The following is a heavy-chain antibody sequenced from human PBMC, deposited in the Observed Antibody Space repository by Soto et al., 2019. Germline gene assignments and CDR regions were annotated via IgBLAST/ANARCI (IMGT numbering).Heavy chain of an antibody. Sequence: EVQLLESGGGLVQPGGSLRLSCAASGFTFSSYAMSWVRQAPGKGLEWVSAISGSGGSTYHADSVKGRFTISRDNSKNTLYLQMNSLRAEDMAVYYCAKGPPYFDWLLFDFDYWGQGTLVTVSS. CDR3: AKGPPYFDWLLFDFDY. V-gene: IGHV3-23*01. CDR2: ISGSGGST. J-gene: IGHJ4*02. CDR1: GFTFSSYA. D-gene: IGHD3-9*01.